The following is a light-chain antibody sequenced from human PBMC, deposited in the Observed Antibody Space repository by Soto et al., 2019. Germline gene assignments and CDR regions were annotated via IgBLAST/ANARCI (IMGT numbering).Light chain of an antibody. CDR3: CSYAGSYSDV. CDR1: SSDVGGYNY. J-gene: IGLJ1*01. V-gene: IGLV2-11*01. CDR2: DVS. Sequence: QSALPQPRSVSGAPGPSVTLTCTGTSSDVGGYNYVYWYQQHPGKAPKLMIYDVSKGPSGVPDRFSGSKSGNTASLTISGLQDEDEAEYYCCSYAGSYSDVFGPGTQVTVL.